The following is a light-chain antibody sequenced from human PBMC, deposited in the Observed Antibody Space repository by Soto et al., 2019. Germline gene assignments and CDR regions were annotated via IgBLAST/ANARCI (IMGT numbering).Light chain of an antibody. CDR1: HNDIGTYDY. V-gene: IGLV2-14*03. Sequence: QSALTQPTSVSGSPGQSITISCTGNHNDIGTYDYVSWYQQHPGRAPRLLIHGVTTRPSGVSHRFSGSKSANTASLTISGLQAEDEADYYCTSYTSSSTHVFGTGTKLTVL. J-gene: IGLJ1*01. CDR3: TSYTSSSTHV. CDR2: GVT.